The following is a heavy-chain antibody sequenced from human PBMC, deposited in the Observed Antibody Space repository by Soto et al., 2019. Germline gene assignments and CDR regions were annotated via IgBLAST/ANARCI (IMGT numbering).Heavy chain of an antibody. J-gene: IGHJ4*02. CDR3: ARGPRGKQLVRKFYFDY. CDR1: GGSFSGYY. CDR2: INHSGST. V-gene: IGHV4-34*01. Sequence: SETLSLTCAVYGGSFSGYYWSWIRQPPGKGLEWIGEINHSGSTNYNPSLKSRVTISVDTSKNQFSLKLSSVTAADTAVYYCARGPRGKQLVRKFYFDYWGQGTLVTVSS. D-gene: IGHD6-6*01.